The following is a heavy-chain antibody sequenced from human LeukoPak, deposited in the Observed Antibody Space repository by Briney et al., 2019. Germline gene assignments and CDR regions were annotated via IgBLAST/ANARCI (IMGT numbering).Heavy chain of an antibody. J-gene: IGHJ3*02. CDR3: AIPHRTYSSGWYNDAFDI. D-gene: IGHD6-19*01. CDR1: GGSISSSNW. Sequence: SETLSLTCAVSGGSISSSNWWSWVRQPPGKGLEWIGEIYHSGSTNYNPSLKSRVTISVDKSKNQFSLKLSSVTAADTAVYYCAIPHRTYSSGWYNDAFDIWGQGTMVTVSS. V-gene: IGHV4-4*02. CDR2: IYHSGST.